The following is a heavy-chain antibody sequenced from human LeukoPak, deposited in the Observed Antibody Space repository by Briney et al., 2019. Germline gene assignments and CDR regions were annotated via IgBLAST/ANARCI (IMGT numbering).Heavy chain of an antibody. Sequence: GGFLGLSCAGSGFPFSNYCMHWGRQAPGKGLEWVTLISYDGSNKYYADSVKGRFTISRDNSKNTLYLQMNSLRAENTAVYYCAKAGNAYNWNPFDQWGQGTLATVSS. J-gene: IGHJ4*02. CDR2: ISYDGSNK. D-gene: IGHD1-20*01. V-gene: IGHV3-30*18. CDR1: GFPFSNYC. CDR3: AKAGNAYNWNPFDQ.